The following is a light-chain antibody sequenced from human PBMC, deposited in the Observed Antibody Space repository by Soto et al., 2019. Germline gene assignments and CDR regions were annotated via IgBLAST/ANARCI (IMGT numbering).Light chain of an antibody. V-gene: IGLV2-14*03. CDR1: SSDVGGYNY. CDR2: GVS. Sequence: QSALTQPASVSGSPGQSITIPCTGTSSDVGGYNYVSWYQQFPGKAPKLMIYGVSNRPSGVSNRFSGSKSGNTASLTISGFRVGEEVVFYCTSFTRITTLYWVFGGGTRVTV. CDR3: TSFTRITTLYWV. J-gene: IGLJ3*02.